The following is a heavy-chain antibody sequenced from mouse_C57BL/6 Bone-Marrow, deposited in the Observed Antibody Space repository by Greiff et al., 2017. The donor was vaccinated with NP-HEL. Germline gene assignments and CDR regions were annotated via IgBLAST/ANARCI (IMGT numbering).Heavy chain of an antibody. V-gene: IGHV5-2*01. J-gene: IGHJ3*01. CDR1: EYEFPSHD. Sequence: EVMLVESGGGLVQPGESLKLSCESNEYEFPSHDMSWVRKTPEKRLELVAAINSDGGSTYYPDTMERRFIISRDNTKKTLYLQMSSLRSEDTALYYCARPFYDGYDAGAWFAYWGQGTLVTVSA. CDR3: ARPFYDGYDAGAWFAY. D-gene: IGHD2-2*01. CDR2: INSDGGST.